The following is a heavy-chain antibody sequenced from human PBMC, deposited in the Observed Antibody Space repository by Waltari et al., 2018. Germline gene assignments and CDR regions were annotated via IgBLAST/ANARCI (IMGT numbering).Heavy chain of an antibody. J-gene: IGHJ5*02. V-gene: IGHV3-49*03. CDR3: SREQNFEIINWFDP. D-gene: IGHD3-9*01. Sequence: QLVESGGGSIQARGSLTLSCTTSGFNSGGFALSWFRQAPGKGWEWVGFIRSKTYGGTREYAATVKRRFTISRDDSKGIAYLQMNNLKVEDTAVYYCSREQNFEIINWFDPWGPGTLVTVSS. CDR2: IRSKTYGGTR. CDR1: GFNSGGFA.